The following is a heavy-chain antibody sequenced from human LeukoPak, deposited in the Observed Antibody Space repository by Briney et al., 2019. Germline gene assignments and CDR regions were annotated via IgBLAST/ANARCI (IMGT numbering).Heavy chain of an antibody. D-gene: IGHD3-10*01. CDR2: IYSGGST. J-gene: IGHJ4*02. CDR3: ARVPYGSGSYSLFDY. Sequence: QPGGSLRLSCAASGFTVSSNYMSWVRQAPGKGLEWVSVIYSGGSTYYADSVKGRFTISRDNSKNTLYLQMNSLRAEDTAVYYCARVPYGSGSYSLFDYWGQGTLVTVSS. CDR1: GFTVSSNY. V-gene: IGHV3-53*05.